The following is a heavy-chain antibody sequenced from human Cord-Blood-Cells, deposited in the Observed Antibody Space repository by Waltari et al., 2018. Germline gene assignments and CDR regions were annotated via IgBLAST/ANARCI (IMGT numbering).Heavy chain of an antibody. J-gene: IGHJ3*02. CDR1: GYTLTELS. CDR3: ATGSIAARFFAFDI. Sequence: QVQLVQSGAEVKKPGASVKVSCKVSGYTLTELSMHWVRQAPGKGLEWMGGFDPENGEKIYAQKFQGRVTMTEDTSTDTAYMELSSLRSEDTAVYYCATGSIAARFFAFDIWGQGTMVTVSS. CDR2: FDPENGEK. D-gene: IGHD6-6*01. V-gene: IGHV1-24*01.